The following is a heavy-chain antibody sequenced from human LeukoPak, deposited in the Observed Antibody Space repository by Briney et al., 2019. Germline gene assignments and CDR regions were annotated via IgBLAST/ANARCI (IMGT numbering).Heavy chain of an antibody. CDR3: ARDRRGSFYTFDL. CDR2: VSHTGAT. Sequence: SETLSLTCSASGASINGYFCSWVRQTPEKGLQWIGYVSHTGATTSNPTLESRVSIAIDTSKSQISLTMTSVTAADSALYYCARDRRGSFYTFDLWGPGTIVSVS. CDR1: GASINGYF. D-gene: IGHD1-26*01. V-gene: IGHV4-59*01. J-gene: IGHJ3*01.